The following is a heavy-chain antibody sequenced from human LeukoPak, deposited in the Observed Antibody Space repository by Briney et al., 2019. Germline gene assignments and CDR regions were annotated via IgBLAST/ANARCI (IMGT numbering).Heavy chain of an antibody. Sequence: SETLSLTCAVYGGSFSGYYWSWIRQPPGKGLEWIGEINHSGSTNYNPSLKSRVTISVDTSKNQFSLKLSSVTAADTAVYYCARGRGRWLQIVGYYFDYWGQGTLVTVSP. V-gene: IGHV4-34*01. CDR1: GGSFSGYY. CDR2: INHSGST. D-gene: IGHD5-24*01. J-gene: IGHJ4*02. CDR3: ARGRGRWLQIVGYYFDY.